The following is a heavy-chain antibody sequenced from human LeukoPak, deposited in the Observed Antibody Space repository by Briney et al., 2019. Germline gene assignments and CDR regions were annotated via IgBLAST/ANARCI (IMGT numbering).Heavy chain of an antibody. D-gene: IGHD2-15*01. CDR2: ITGGGGTT. V-gene: IGHV3-23*01. CDR1: GFTFSNYA. Sequence: GGSLRLSCVASGFTFSNYAMNWVRQAPGKGLEWVSVITGGGGTTYYADSVRGRFTISRDNSKNTLHLQMNSLRVEDTAVYYCAKKALVESAMGNYFDYWGQGTLVTVSS. CDR3: AKKALVESAMGNYFDY. J-gene: IGHJ4*02.